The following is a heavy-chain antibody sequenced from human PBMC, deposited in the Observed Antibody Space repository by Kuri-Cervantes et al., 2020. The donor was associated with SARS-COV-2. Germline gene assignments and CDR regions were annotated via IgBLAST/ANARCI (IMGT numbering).Heavy chain of an antibody. CDR1: GFTFSNAW. D-gene: IGHD3-10*01. CDR2: IKSKTDGGTT. Sequence: GESLKISCAASGFTFSNAWMSWVRQAPGKGLEWVGRIKSKTDGGTTDYAAPAKGRFTISRDDSKNTLYLQMNSLKTEDTAVYYCTTVRFGELLQYYFDYWGQGTLVTVSS. V-gene: IGHV3-15*01. J-gene: IGHJ4*02. CDR3: TTVRFGELLQYYFDY.